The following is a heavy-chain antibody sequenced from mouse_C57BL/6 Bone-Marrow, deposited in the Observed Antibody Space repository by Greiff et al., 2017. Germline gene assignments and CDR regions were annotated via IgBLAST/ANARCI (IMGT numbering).Heavy chain of an antibody. Sequence: EVKLMESGGGLVKPGGSLKLSCAASGFTFSSYAMSWVRQTPEKRLEWVATISDGGSYTYYPDNVKGRFTISRDNAKNNLYLQMSHLKSEDTAMYYCAREGGIYYDYDDAMDYGGQGPSVTVSS. V-gene: IGHV5-4*01. CDR1: GFTFSSYA. J-gene: IGHJ4*01. CDR2: ISDGGSYT. D-gene: IGHD2-4*01. CDR3: AREGGIYYDYDDAMDY.